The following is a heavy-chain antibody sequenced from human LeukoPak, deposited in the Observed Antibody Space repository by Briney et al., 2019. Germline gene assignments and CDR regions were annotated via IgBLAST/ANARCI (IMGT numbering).Heavy chain of an antibody. CDR2: IWYDGSNK. D-gene: IGHD3-10*01. Sequence: GRSLRLSCAASGFTFSSYGMHWVRQAPGKGLEWVAVIWYDGSNKYYADSVKGRFTISRDNSKNTLYLQMNSLRAEDTAVYYCAKGAWFGELSQGWGQGTLVTVSS. V-gene: IGHV3-33*06. CDR1: GFTFSSYG. J-gene: IGHJ4*02. CDR3: AKGAWFGELSQG.